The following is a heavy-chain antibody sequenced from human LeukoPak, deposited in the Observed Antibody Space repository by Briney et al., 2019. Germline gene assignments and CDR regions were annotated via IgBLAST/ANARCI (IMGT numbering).Heavy chain of an antibody. CDR3: AKPQEPDLWVPDF. V-gene: IGHV3-7*01. J-gene: IGHJ4*02. CDR1: GFTFSSYW. Sequence: GGSLRLSCAASGFTFSSYWMSWVRQAPGKGLEWVANIKQDGSEKYYADSVKGRFTIFRDNSKNTLYLQMNSLRPEDTAVYYCAKPQEPDLWVPDFWGQGTLVTVFS. D-gene: IGHD3-3*01. CDR2: IKQDGSEK.